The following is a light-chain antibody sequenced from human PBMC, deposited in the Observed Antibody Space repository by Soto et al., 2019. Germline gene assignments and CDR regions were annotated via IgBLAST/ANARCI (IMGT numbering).Light chain of an antibody. CDR3: SSYTSSSTFYV. CDR1: SSDVGGYNY. V-gene: IGLV2-14*01. J-gene: IGLJ1*01. CDR2: DVS. Sequence: QSVLTQPASVSGSPGQSITISCTGTSSDVGGYNYVSWYQQRPGKAPKLMIYDVSNRPSGVSNRFSGSKSGNTASLTISGLQAEDDADYYCSSYTSSSTFYVFGTGTKVTVL.